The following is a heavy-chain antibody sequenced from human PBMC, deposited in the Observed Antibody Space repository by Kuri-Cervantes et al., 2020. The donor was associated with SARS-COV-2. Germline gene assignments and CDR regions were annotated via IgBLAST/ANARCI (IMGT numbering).Heavy chain of an antibody. CDR3: ASYYGSGLYGMDV. CDR2: IYYSGST. D-gene: IGHD3-10*01. Sequence: SETLSLTCTVSGGSISSSSYYWGWIRQPPGKGLEWIGSIYYSGSTYYNPSLKSRVTISVDTSKNQFSLKLSSVTAADTAVYYCASYYGSGLYGMDVWGQGTTVTVSS. V-gene: IGHV4-39*01. J-gene: IGHJ6*02. CDR1: GGSISSSSYY.